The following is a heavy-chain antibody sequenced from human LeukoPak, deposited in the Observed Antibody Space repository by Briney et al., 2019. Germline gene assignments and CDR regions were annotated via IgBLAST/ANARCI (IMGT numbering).Heavy chain of an antibody. J-gene: IGHJ4*02. V-gene: IGHV3-30*18. Sequence: PGGSLRLSCAASGFTFSSYGMHWVRQAPGKGLEWVAVISYDGSNKYYADSVKGRFTISRDNSKNTLYLQMNSLRAEDTAVYYCAKDQGVVVVAATGIDYWGQGTLVTVSS. CDR3: AKDQGVVVVAATGIDY. D-gene: IGHD2-15*01. CDR2: ISYDGSNK. CDR1: GFTFSSYG.